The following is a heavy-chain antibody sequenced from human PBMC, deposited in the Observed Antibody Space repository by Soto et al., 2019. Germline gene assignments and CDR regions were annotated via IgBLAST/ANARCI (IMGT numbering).Heavy chain of an antibody. CDR2: ISFDASEK. Sequence: QVQLVESGGGVVQPGASLTLSCAASGFRFSGFGMHWVRQAPGKGLEWVAVISFDASEKFYVDSVKGRFSISRDDSHSKVFLQMNSLRREDTGVYYCVRDLGGYVHLWDKSNYWGQGTLVNVS. CDR3: VRDLGGYVHLWDKSNY. CDR1: GFRFSGFG. D-gene: IGHD5-12*01. V-gene: IGHV3-30*04. J-gene: IGHJ1*01.